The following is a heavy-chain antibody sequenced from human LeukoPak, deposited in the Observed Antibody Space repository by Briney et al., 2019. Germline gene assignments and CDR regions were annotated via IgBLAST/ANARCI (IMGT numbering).Heavy chain of an antibody. J-gene: IGHJ4*02. D-gene: IGHD3-9*01. Sequence: PGGSLRLSCAASGFTFGIYAMSWVRQAPGKGLEWVSAISGSGGSTYYADSVRGRFTIPRDNSKNTLYLQMNSLRAEDTAVYYCATTPYYDILTGYPTGFDYWGQGTLVTVSS. V-gene: IGHV3-23*01. CDR2: ISGSGGST. CDR1: GFTFGIYA. CDR3: ATTPYYDILTGYPTGFDY.